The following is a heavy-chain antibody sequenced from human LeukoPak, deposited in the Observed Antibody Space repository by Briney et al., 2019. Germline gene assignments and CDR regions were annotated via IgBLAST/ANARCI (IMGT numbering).Heavy chain of an antibody. D-gene: IGHD3-3*01. CDR1: GGSMRSRSYY. Sequence: PSETQSLPCTVSGGSMRSRSYYWRRSRQPPGKGRVWFGCIYYSMSTYYNPSLKSRVTRYLDTSKNQFPLKLSTVTAADTAVYYCARGHPTPLTNFWSGYYTPYAFDIWGQGTMVTVSS. J-gene: IGHJ3*02. CDR3: ARGHPTPLTNFWSGYYTPYAFDI. V-gene: IGHV4-39*01. CDR2: IYYSMST.